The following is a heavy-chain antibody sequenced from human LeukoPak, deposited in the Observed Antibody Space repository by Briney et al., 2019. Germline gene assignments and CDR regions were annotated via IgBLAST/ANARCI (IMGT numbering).Heavy chain of an antibody. CDR3: ARGGTGTTWALRY. V-gene: IGHV1-2*02. D-gene: IGHD1-1*01. CDR1: GYSFTDYY. Sequence: ASVQVSCKTSGYSFTDYYMHWVRQAPGQGLEWMGWINPNSGGTNYAQRFQGRVTMTRDTSISTAYMELSRLRSDDTAVYYCARGGTGTTWALRYWGQGTLVTVSS. CDR2: INPNSGGT. J-gene: IGHJ4*02.